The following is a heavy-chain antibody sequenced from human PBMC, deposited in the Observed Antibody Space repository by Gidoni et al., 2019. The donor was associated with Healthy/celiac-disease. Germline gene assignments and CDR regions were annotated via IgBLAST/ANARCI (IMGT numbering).Heavy chain of an antibody. V-gene: IGHV1-3*01. Sequence: QVQLVQSGAEVKKPGASVKVSCKASGYTFTSYAMHWVRQAPGQRLEWMGWVNAGNGNTKYSQKFQGRVTITRDTSASTAYMELSSLRSEDTAVYYCARGSRSGWAVGYWGQGTLVTVSS. CDR1: GYTFTSYA. CDR3: ARGSRSGWAVGY. D-gene: IGHD6-19*01. J-gene: IGHJ4*02. CDR2: VNAGNGNT.